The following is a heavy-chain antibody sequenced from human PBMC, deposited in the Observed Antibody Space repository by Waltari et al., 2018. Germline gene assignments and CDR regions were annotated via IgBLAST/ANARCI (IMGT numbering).Heavy chain of an antibody. V-gene: IGHV1-24*01. Sequence: QVQLVQSGAEVKKPGASVKVSCKVSGYTLTELSMHWVRQAPGKGLEWMGGLDPEDGETIYAQKVQCRVTMNEETSTDTAYMELSSLRSEDTAVYYCATARYLAAAGTGEGFDPWGQGTLVTVSS. CDR1: GYTLTELS. D-gene: IGHD6-13*01. J-gene: IGHJ5*02. CDR3: ATARYLAAAGTGEGFDP. CDR2: LDPEDGET.